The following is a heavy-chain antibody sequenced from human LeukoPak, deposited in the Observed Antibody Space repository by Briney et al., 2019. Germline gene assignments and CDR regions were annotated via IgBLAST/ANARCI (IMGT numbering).Heavy chain of an antibody. D-gene: IGHD2-2*01. CDR2: MNSDGTIT. CDR3: ARAHCSTTSCHFDL. CDR1: GFTFSSYG. Sequence: GGSLRLSCAASGFTFSSYGMSWVRQAPGKGLVWVSRMNSDGTITTYADSVKGRFTISRDNAKNTLYLQMNSLSADDTALYYCARAHCSTTSCHFDLWGQGTLVTVSS. V-gene: IGHV3-74*01. J-gene: IGHJ4*02.